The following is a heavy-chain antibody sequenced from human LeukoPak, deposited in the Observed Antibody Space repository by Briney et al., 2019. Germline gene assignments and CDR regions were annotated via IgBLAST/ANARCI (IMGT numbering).Heavy chain of an antibody. V-gene: IGHV3-23*01. CDR3: AKTSSSWYWYFDL. D-gene: IGHD6-13*01. Sequence: PSETLSLTCVVYGGSFSGDHWSWVRQAPGKGLEWVSGIIGSGGTTYYADSVKGRFTISRDNSKNTLYLQMNSLRADDTAVFYCAKTSSSWYWYFDLWGRGTLVTVPS. CDR2: IIGSGGTT. CDR1: GGSFSGDH. J-gene: IGHJ2*01.